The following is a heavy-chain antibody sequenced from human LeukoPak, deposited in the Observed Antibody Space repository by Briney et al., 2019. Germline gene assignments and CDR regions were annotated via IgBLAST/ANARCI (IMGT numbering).Heavy chain of an antibody. CDR1: GGSISSYY. J-gene: IGHJ3*02. CDR3: ARHELGIAAAGRAFDI. CDR2: IYYSGST. Sequence: SETLSLTCTVSGGSISSYYWSWIRQPPGKGLEWFGYIYYSGSTNYNPSLKSRVTISVDTSKNQFSLKLSSVTAADTAVYYCARHELGIAAAGRAFDIWGQGTMVTVSS. V-gene: IGHV4-59*08. D-gene: IGHD6-13*01.